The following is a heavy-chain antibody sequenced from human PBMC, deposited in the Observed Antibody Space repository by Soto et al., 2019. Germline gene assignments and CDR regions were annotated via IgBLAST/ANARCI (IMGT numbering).Heavy chain of an antibody. V-gene: IGHV4-30-4*01. J-gene: IGHJ4*02. CDR2: IYYSGST. Sequence: PSETLSLTCTVSGGSISSGDYYWSWIRQPPGKGLEWIGYIYYSGSTYYNPSLKSRVTISVDTSKNQFSLKLSSVTAADTAVYYCARAYRGGDWSFDYWGQGTLVTVSS. CDR1: GGSISSGDYY. D-gene: IGHD2-21*02. CDR3: ARAYRGGDWSFDY.